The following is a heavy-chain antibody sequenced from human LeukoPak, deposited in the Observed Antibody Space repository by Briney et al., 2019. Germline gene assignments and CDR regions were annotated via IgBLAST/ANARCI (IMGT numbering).Heavy chain of an antibody. CDR2: IYHSGTT. Sequence: IPSETLSLTCSVPTDSTNTYYWTWIRQSPGKGLEWIGHIYHSGTTHYNPPFKSRVTISKDMSKKEFSLELTSVTVADTAIYYCVRLRWELMAPYFDHWGQGAFVIVSS. CDR1: TDSTNTYY. J-gene: IGHJ4*02. V-gene: IGHV4-59*01. D-gene: IGHD1-26*01. CDR3: VRLRWELMAPYFDH.